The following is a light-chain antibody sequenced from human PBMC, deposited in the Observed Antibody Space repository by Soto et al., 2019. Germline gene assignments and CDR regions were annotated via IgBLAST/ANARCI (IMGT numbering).Light chain of an antibody. V-gene: IGLV1-47*02. J-gene: IGLJ3*02. CDR1: SSNVGSND. CDR3: ASWDDTLSGPV. Sequence: QSVLTQPPSTSGTPGQRVTIYCSGSSSNVGSNDVYWYQHVPGAAPNLLIYSNNRRPSGVPDRFSGSKSGSAVSLAISGLRSEDEADYYCASWDDTLSGPVFGGGTQLTVL. CDR2: SNN.